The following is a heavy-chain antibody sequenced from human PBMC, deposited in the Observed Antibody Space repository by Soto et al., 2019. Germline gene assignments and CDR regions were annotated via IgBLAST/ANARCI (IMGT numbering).Heavy chain of an antibody. CDR1: GFTFDDYA. D-gene: IGHD4-17*01. CDR3: ANAQRYAFDI. J-gene: IGHJ3*02. Sequence: GGSLRLSCAASGFTFDDYAMHWVRQAPGKGLEWVSLISGDGGSTYYADSVKGRFKISRDNSKNSLYLQMNRLRTEDTSLYYCANAQRYAFDIWGQGTMVTVSS. CDR2: ISGDGGST. V-gene: IGHV3-43*02.